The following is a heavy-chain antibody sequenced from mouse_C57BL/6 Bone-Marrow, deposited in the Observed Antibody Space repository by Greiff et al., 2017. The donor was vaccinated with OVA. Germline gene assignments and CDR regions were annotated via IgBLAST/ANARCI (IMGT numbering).Heavy chain of an antibody. D-gene: IGHD1-3*01. J-gene: IGHJ2*01. Sequence: EVKVVESEGGLVQPGSSMKLSCTASGFTFSDYYMAWVRQVPEKGLEWVANINYDGSSTYYLDSLKSRFIISRDNAKNILYLQMSSLKSEDTATYYCARGSKGFDYWGQGTTLTVSS. CDR3: ARGSKGFDY. CDR2: INYDGSST. CDR1: GFTFSDYY. V-gene: IGHV5-16*01.